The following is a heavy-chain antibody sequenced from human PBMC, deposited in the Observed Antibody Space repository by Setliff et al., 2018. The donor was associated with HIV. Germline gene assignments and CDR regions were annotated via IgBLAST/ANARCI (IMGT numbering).Heavy chain of an antibody. CDR1: GYTLINYD. V-gene: IGHV1-8*03. D-gene: IGHD3-22*01. Sequence: ASVKVSCKASGYTLINYDIYWVRQTTGQGLEWMGWMNPDSGNTGYAQKFQGRVTISRNTSISTAYMELSGLRSEDTAVYYCARGRGRYYDSRSYLDYWGQGTLVTVSS. CDR2: MNPDSGNT. CDR3: ARGRGRYYDSRSYLDY. J-gene: IGHJ4*02.